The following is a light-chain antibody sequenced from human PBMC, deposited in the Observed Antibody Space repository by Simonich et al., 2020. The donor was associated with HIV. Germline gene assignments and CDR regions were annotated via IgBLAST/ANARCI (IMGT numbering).Light chain of an antibody. V-gene: IGKV3-20*01. Sequence: EIVLTQSPGTLSLSPGERATLSCRASQSVNSNFLAWYQQKPGQAPRLLIYTSSSRTTGIPDRFSGSGSGTDFTLTISRLEPEDFAVYYCQQYNNWPPWTFGQGTKVEIK. CDR2: TSS. CDR3: QQYNNWPPWT. CDR1: QSVNSNF. J-gene: IGKJ1*01.